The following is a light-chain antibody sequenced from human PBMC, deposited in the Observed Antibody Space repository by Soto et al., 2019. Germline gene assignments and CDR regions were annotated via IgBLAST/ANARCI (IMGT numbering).Light chain of an antibody. V-gene: IGKV3-20*01. CDR2: GAS. CDR1: QSVNNY. J-gene: IGKJ5*01. Sequence: EVVMRQSPATLSVSPGEGATLSCRASQSVNNYLAWCQQRPGQAPRLLIYGASTRAAGIPDRFSGSGSGTDFTLTITRLEPEDSAVYFCQQYTGPPTTFGQGTRLEIK. CDR3: QQYTGPPTT.